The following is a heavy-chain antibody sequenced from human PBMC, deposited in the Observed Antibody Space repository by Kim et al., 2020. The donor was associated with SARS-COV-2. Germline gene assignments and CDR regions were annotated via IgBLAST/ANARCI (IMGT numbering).Heavy chain of an antibody. J-gene: IGHJ4*02. Sequence: LKGRVTISVDTSKNQFSLKLSSVTAADTAVYYCATTYYDFWSGYQRDFDYWGQGTLVTVSS. CDR3: ATTYYDFWSGYQRDFDY. V-gene: IGHV4-39*01. D-gene: IGHD3-3*01.